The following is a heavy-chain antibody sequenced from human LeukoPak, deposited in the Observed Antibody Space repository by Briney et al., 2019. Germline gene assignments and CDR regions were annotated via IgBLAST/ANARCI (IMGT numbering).Heavy chain of an antibody. CDR1: GFTVSSNY. CDR3: ARDSSLYYYYYYGMDV. CDR2: IYSGGST. J-gene: IGHJ6*04. D-gene: IGHD6-13*01. Sequence: GGSLRLSCAASGFTVSSNYMTWVRQAPGKGLDWVSVIYSGGSTYYADSVKGRFTISRDNAKNSLYLQMNSLRAEDTAVYYCARDSSLYYYYYYGMDVWGKGTTVTVSS. V-gene: IGHV3-66*01.